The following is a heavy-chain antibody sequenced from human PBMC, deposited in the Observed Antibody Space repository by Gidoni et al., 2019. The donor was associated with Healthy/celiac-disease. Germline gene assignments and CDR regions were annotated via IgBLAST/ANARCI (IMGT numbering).Heavy chain of an antibody. CDR1: GFTFDDYA. CDR2: ISWNSGSI. J-gene: IGHJ4*02. D-gene: IGHD3-16*01. CDR3: AKDRRGVGGFWGPDY. Sequence: EVQLVESGGGLVQPGRSLRLSCAASGFTFDDYAMHWVRQAPGKGLAWVSGISWNSGSIGYADSVKGRFTISRDNAKNSLYLQMNSLRAEDTTLYYCAKDRRGVGGFWGPDYWGQGTLVTVSS. V-gene: IGHV3-9*01.